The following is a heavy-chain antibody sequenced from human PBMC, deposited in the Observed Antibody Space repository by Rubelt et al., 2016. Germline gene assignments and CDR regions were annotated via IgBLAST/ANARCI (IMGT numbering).Heavy chain of an antibody. CDR2: INHSGST. D-gene: IGHD5-24*01. CDR1: GGSFSGYY. J-gene: IGHJ6*02. CDR3: ARMAGNYSGMDV. Sequence: QVQLQQWGAGLLKPSETLSLTCAVYGGSFSGYYWSWIRQPPGKGLEWIGEINHSGSTNYNPSLKSRVTISVDTSKNQFSLKLSPVTAADTAVYYCARMAGNYSGMDVWGQGTTVTVSS. V-gene: IGHV4-34*01.